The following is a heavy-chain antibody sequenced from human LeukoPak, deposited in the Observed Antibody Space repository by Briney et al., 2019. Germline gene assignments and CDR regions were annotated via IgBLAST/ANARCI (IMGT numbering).Heavy chain of an antibody. V-gene: IGHV4-59*01. CDR2: IYYSGST. CDR3: AREAYGGTSSMDV. CDR1: GGSISSYY. D-gene: IGHD4-23*01. J-gene: IGHJ6*02. Sequence: SETLSLTCTVSGGSISSYYWSWIRQPPGKGLEWIGYIYYSGSTNYNPSLKSRVTISVDTSKNQFSLKLSSVTAADTAVYYCAREAYGGTSSMDVWGQGTTVTVSS.